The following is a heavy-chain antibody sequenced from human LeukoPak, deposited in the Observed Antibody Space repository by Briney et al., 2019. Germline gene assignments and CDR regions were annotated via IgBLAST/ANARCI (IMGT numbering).Heavy chain of an antibody. D-gene: IGHD6-6*01. Sequence: ASVKVSCKASGYTFTSYAMHWVRQAPGQRLEWMGWINAGNGNTKYSQEFQGRVTITRDTSASTAYMELSSLRSEDMAVYYCAREYVAARPGLYYFDYWGQGTLVTVSS. CDR2: INAGNGNT. J-gene: IGHJ4*02. CDR3: AREYVAARPGLYYFDY. V-gene: IGHV1-3*03. CDR1: GYTFTSYA.